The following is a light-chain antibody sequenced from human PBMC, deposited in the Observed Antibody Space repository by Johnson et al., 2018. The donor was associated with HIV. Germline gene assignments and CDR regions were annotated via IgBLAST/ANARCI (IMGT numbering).Light chain of an antibody. V-gene: IGLV1-51*01. J-gene: IGLJ1*01. CDR1: SSNIGRNY. Sequence: SVLKQPPSVSAAPGQQVTISCSGSSSNIGRNYVSWYQQLPGTAPKLLIFDNNKRPSGIPDRFSASKSGTSATLGITGLQTGDEADYYCGTWDSSLSAYVFGTGTKVTVL. CDR3: GTWDSSLSAYV. CDR2: DNN.